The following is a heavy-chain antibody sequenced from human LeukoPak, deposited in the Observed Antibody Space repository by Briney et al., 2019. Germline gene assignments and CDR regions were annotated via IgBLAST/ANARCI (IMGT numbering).Heavy chain of an antibody. V-gene: IGHV3-23*01. CDR3: ARSLRYSSDY. CDR1: GGSISRSSYY. CDR2: ISGSGGST. D-gene: IGHD6-13*01. Sequence: ETLSLTCTVSGGSISRSSYYWGWIRQPPGKGLEWVSGISGSGGSTYYADSVKGRFTISRDNSKNTLYLQMNSLRAEDTAVYYCARSLRYSSDYWGQGTLVTVSS. J-gene: IGHJ4*02.